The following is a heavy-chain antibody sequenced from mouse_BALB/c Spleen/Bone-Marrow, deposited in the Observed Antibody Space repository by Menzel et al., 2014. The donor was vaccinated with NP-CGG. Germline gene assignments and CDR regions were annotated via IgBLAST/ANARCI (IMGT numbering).Heavy chain of an antibody. CDR1: GYTFTDYE. D-gene: IGHD2-4*01. CDR3: TRGGLRHYAMDY. V-gene: IGHV1-15*01. Sequence: VKLVESGAELVRPGASVKLSCKALGYTFTDYEMHWVKQTPEHGLEWIGAIHPGSGGTAYNQKFKGEATLTADKSSSTAYMELSSLTSGDSAVYYCTRGGLRHYAMDYWGQGTSVTVSS. J-gene: IGHJ4*01. CDR2: IHPGSGGT.